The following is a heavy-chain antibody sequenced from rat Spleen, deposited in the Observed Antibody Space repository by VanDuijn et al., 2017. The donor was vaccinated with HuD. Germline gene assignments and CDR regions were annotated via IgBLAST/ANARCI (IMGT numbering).Heavy chain of an antibody. D-gene: IGHD1-4*01. CDR1: GFTLGDYV. Sequence: EVQLVESGGGLVQPGRSLKLSCAASGFTLGDYVMHWIRQAPTKGLEWVTSISPSGATTNYRDSVKGRFTISRDNARGTLYLQMDSLRSEDTATYYCARVGTRVSRFAYWGQGTLVTVSS. CDR2: ISPSGATT. V-gene: IGHV5-19*01. CDR3: ARVGTRVSRFAY. J-gene: IGHJ3*01.